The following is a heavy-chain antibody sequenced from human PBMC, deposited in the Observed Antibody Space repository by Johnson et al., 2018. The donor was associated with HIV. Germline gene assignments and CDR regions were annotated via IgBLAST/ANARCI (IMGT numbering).Heavy chain of an antibody. D-gene: IGHD6-19*01. CDR3: ARRGGSGWSAFDI. J-gene: IGHJ3*02. Sequence: EVQLVESGGGLVQPGGSLRLSCAASGFSFSSYDMHWVRQTTGKGLEWVSVIDTAGDTYSAGSVKGRFTISRENAKKSLYLQMNSLRTEDTALYYCARRGGSGWSAFDIWGQGTIVTVSS. CDR1: GFSFSSYD. CDR2: IDTAGDT. V-gene: IGHV3-13*01.